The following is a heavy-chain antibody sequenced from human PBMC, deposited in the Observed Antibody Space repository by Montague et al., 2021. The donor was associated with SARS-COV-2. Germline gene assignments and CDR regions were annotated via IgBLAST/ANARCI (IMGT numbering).Heavy chain of an antibody. Sequence: CAISGDSVASNTLAWNWKRQSPSRHSHWLVMTYYRSEWYYDYAVSVKSRMTISPDTSKNQFSLQLSSVTPEDRAVYYCARDPRYSLSWSFDYWGQGTLVTVSS. CDR2: TYYRSEWYY. J-gene: IGHJ4*02. V-gene: IGHV6-1*01. CDR3: ARDPRYSLSWSFDY. CDR1: GDSVASNTLA. D-gene: IGHD6-13*01.